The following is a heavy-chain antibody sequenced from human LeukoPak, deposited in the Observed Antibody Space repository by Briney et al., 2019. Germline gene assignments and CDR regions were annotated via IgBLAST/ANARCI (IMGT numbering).Heavy chain of an antibody. CDR3: ARVGSGSSSYGYYYMDV. CDR2: ISSSSRYR. V-gene: IGHV3-21*01. Sequence: GGSLRLSCAASGFTFSSYSMNWVRQAPGKGLEWVSSISSSSRYRDYADSVKGRFTISRDNAKNSLYLQKNSQTAEDTAVYYCARVGSGSSSYGYYYMDVWGKGTTVTVSS. J-gene: IGHJ6*03. CDR1: GFTFSSYS. D-gene: IGHD6-6*01.